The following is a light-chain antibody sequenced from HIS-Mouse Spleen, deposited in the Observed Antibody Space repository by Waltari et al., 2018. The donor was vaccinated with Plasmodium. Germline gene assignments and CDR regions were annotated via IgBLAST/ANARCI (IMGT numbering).Light chain of an antibody. Sequence: QSALTQPASVSGSPGQSITISCTGTSSDVGGYNYVSWYQQHPGKAPKLMIYDVRKLPSGVSNRFSGAKSGNTASLTISGLQAEDEAEYYCSSYTSSSTLYVVFGGGTKLTVL. CDR3: SSYTSSSTLYVV. CDR1: SSDVGGYNY. CDR2: DVR. J-gene: IGLJ2*01. V-gene: IGLV2-14*03.